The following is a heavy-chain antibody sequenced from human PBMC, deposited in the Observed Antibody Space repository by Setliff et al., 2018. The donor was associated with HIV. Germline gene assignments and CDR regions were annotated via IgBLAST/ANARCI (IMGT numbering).Heavy chain of an antibody. V-gene: IGHV3-23*01. CDR1: GFPFSTYA. J-gene: IGHJ6*03. Sequence: GGSLRLSCAASGFPFSTYAMNWVRLAPGKGLEWVSAISDSGDNTYYADSVKGRFTISRDNSRDTLYLQMNRLRVEDTAVYYCARDGTRLLAAMDVWGKGTTVTVSS. CDR3: ARDGTRLLAAMDV. CDR2: ISDSGDNT.